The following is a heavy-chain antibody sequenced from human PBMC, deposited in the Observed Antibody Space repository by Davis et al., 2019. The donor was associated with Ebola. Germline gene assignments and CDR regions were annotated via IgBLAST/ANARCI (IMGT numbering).Heavy chain of an antibody. CDR2: ISYDGSNK. D-gene: IGHD1-20*01. Sequence: GASLKISCAASGFTFSSYAMHWVRQAPGKGLEWVAVISYDGSNKYYADSVKGRFTISRDNSKNTLYLQMNSLRAEDTAVYYCANGYNWNDIFDYWGQGTLVTVSS. V-gene: IGHV3-30-3*01. CDR3: ANGYNWNDIFDY. J-gene: IGHJ4*02. CDR1: GFTFSSYA.